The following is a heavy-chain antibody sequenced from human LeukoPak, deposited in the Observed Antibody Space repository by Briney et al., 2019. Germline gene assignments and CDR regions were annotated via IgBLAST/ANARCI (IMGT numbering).Heavy chain of an antibody. V-gene: IGHV3-30*18. Sequence: GGSLRLSCATSGFTFTSFGMHCVRQASGKGLEWVAAISSFDGNSKYYADSVKGRFTISRDNSKNTVYLQMNSLRADDTAVYYCAKWSGNRPLYYFDYWGQGTLVTVSS. CDR2: ISSFDGNSK. D-gene: IGHD3-3*01. CDR1: GFTFTSFG. CDR3: AKWSGNRPLYYFDY. J-gene: IGHJ4*02.